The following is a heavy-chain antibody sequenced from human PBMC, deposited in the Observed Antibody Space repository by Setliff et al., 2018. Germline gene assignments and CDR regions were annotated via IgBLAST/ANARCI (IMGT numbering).Heavy chain of an antibody. CDR3: ARSTSWFSTNY. CDR1: GFTFTTFY. Sequence: ASVKVSCKTSGFTFTTFYIHWVRQAPGQGLEWMMMINPNGDRTTYAQKFPGRVTMTRDTSTSTVYMELSSLRSEDTAVYYCARSTSWFSTNYWGQGTPITVSS. D-gene: IGHD2-2*01. J-gene: IGHJ4*02. CDR2: INPNGDRT. V-gene: IGHV1-46*03.